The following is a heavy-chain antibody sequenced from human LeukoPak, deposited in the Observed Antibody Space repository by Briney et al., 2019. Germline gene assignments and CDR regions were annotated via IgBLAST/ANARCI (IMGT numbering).Heavy chain of an antibody. J-gene: IGHJ4*02. CDR2: ISYDGSNK. V-gene: IGHV3-30-3*01. CDR1: GFTFSSYA. CDR3: ARTGIAVAGIDY. Sequence: GRSLRLSCAASGFTFSSYAMHRVRQAPGKGLEWVAVISYDGSNKYYADSVKGRFTISRDNSRNTLYLQMNSLRAEDTAVYYCARTGIAVAGIDYWGQGTLVTVSS. D-gene: IGHD6-19*01.